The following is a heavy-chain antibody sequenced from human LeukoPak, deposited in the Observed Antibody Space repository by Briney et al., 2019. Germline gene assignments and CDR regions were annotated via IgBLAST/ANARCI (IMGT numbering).Heavy chain of an antibody. J-gene: IGHJ4*02. CDR1: GFTFDDYA. V-gene: IGHV3-9*03. CDR3: AKDYRAVAGTGGAFDY. CDR2: ISWNRGII. Sequence: GGSLRLSCAASGFTFDDYAMHWVRQGPGTSLEWVSGISWNRGIIVYAESVKGRGTISRDNAKNSLYLQMNSLRPEDMALYYCAKDYRAVAGTGGAFDYWGQGTLVTVSS. D-gene: IGHD6-19*01.